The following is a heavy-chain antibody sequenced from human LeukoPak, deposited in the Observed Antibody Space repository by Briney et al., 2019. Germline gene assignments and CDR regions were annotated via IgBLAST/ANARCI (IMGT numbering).Heavy chain of an antibody. V-gene: IGHV3-23*01. CDR3: AKDGLAAADPTEDY. CDR2: ISGSGGST. CDR1: GFTFSNYA. J-gene: IGHJ4*02. D-gene: IGHD6-13*01. Sequence: GGSLRLSCAASGFTFSNYAMSWVRQAPGKGLEWVSAISGSGGSTYYADSVKGRFTISRDNSKNTLYLQMNSLRAEDTAVYYCAKDGLAAADPTEDYWGQGTLVTVSS.